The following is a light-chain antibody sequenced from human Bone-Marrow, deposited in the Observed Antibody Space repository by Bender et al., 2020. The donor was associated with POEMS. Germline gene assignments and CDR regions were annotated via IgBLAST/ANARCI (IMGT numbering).Light chain of an antibody. Sequence: QSVLTQPPSVSGAPGQTVTISCTGTSSNMGAGYGVNWYQQLPGTAPKLLIYNKENRPSGGPDRISGTKSGTSASLAITGLKAEDEADYYCQSYDIRLSGWVFGGGTKLTAL. CDR1: SSNMGAGYG. CDR3: QSYDIRLSGWV. CDR2: NKE. J-gene: IGLJ3*02. V-gene: IGLV1-40*01.